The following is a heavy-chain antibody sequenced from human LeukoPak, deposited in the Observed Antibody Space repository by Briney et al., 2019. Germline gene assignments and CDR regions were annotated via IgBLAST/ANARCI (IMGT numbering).Heavy chain of an antibody. Sequence: PGGTLRLSCAASGFTFSSYGMSWVRQAPGKGLEWVSAISGSGGSTYYADSVKGRFTISRDNSKNTLYLQMNSLRAEDTAVYYCAAYYYDSSGYDPSFDYWGQGTLVTVSS. CDR1: GFTFSSYG. J-gene: IGHJ4*02. CDR3: AAYYYDSSGYDPSFDY. CDR2: ISGSGGST. D-gene: IGHD3-22*01. V-gene: IGHV3-23*01.